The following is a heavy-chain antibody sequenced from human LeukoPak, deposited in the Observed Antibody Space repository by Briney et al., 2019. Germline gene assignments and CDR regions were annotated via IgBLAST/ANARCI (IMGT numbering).Heavy chain of an antibody. Sequence: SETLSLTCAVYGGSFSGYYWSWIRQPPGKGLEWIGEINHSGSTNYNPSLKSRVTISVDTSKNQFSLKLSSVTAADTAVYYCARNGDYGGNSGYYYYYGMDVWGQGTTVTVSS. J-gene: IGHJ6*02. D-gene: IGHD4-23*01. CDR1: GGSFSGYY. V-gene: IGHV4-34*01. CDR2: INHSGST. CDR3: ARNGDYGGNSGYYYYYGMDV.